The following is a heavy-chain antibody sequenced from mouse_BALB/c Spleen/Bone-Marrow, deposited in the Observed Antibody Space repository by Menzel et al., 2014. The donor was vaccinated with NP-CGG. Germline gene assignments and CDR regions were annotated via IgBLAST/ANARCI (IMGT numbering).Heavy chain of an antibody. D-gene: IGHD2-1*01. CDR3: VCGNYYLAY. V-gene: IGHV1-7*01. Sequence: VKLMESGAELAKPGASVKMSCKASGYTFTRYWMHWVKQRPGQGLEWIGYINPSTGYTEYNQKFKDKATLTADKSSSTAYMQLSGLTSEDSAVYYCVCGNYYLAYWGQGTLVTVSA. CDR2: INPSTGYT. CDR1: GYTFTRYW. J-gene: IGHJ3*01.